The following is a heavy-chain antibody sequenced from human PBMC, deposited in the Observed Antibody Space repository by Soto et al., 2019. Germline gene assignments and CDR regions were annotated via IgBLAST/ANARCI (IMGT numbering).Heavy chain of an antibody. V-gene: IGHV4-59*01. Sequence: VXLXESGPGLVKPSETLSLICAGSGVSINSYYWSWIRQPPGKALEWIGYIYYSGTTNYNPSLKSRVTISVDTSKNQFALRLSSVTAADTAVYYCARAGGRYAITAYDVWGPGTLVTVSS. J-gene: IGHJ3*01. CDR1: GVSINSYY. CDR3: ARAGGRYAITAYDV. CDR2: IYYSGTT. D-gene: IGHD1-26*01.